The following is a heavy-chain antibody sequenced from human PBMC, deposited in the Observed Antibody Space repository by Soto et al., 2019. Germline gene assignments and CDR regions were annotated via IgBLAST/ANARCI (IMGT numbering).Heavy chain of an antibody. D-gene: IGHD3-22*01. J-gene: IGHJ4*02. CDR2: IIPIFGTA. CDR1: GGTFSSYA. V-gene: IGHV1-69*01. CDR3: ARVLNYYDSSGYYYDALDY. Sequence: QVQLVQSGAEVKKPGSSVKVSCKASGGTFSSYAISWVRQAPGQGLEWMGGIIPIFGTANYAQKFQGRVTITADESTSTAYMELRSLRSEDTAVYYCARVLNYYDSSGYYYDALDYWGQGTLVTVSS.